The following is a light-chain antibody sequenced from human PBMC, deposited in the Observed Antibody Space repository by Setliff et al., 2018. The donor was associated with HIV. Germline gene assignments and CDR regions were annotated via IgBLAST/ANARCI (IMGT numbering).Light chain of an antibody. V-gene: IGLV2-14*02. CDR2: GVN. J-gene: IGLJ1*01. Sequence: ALAQPASVSGSPGQSITISCTGTTSDVGSYNLVSWYQQHPGKVPKLIIYGVNNRPSGVSNRFSGSKSGNTASLAITGLQAEDEADYYCQSYDRSLSGCVFGTGTKVTVL. CDR3: QSYDRSLSGCV. CDR1: TSDVGSYNL.